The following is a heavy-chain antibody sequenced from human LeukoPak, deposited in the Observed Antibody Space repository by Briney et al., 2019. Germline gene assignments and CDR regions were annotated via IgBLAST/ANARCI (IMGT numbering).Heavy chain of an antibody. CDR1: GGSISTYY. CDR2: IYYSGNT. Sequence: SETLSLTCTVSGGSISTYYWSWIRQPPGKGLERIGYIYYSGNTNYNPSLRSRVTMSLDTSRNQFSLKLTSVTAADTAVYYCARDQSSGSSSYYYGMDVWGPGATVTVSS. D-gene: IGHD1-26*01. CDR3: ARDQSSGSSSYYYGMDV. J-gene: IGHJ6*02. V-gene: IGHV4-59*01.